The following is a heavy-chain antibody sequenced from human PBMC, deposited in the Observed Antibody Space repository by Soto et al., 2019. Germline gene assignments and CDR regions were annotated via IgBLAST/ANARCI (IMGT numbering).Heavy chain of an antibody. CDR2: IYHSGSI. CDR1: SGSISSSNW. J-gene: IGHJ6*03. V-gene: IGHV4-4*02. CDR3: ARGVPNYDFWSGYYYDYYYYYMGV. D-gene: IGHD3-3*01. Sequence: SETLSLTCAVSSGSISSSNWWSWVRQPPGKGLEWIGEIYHSGSINYNPSLKSRVTISVDKSKNQFSLKLSSVTAADTAVYYCARGVPNYDFWSGYYYDYYYYYMGVWGKGTTVTVSS.